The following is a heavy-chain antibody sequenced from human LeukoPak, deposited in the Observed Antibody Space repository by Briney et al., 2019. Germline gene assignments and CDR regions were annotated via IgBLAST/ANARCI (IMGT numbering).Heavy chain of an antibody. Sequence: PGGSLRLSCAASGFTFSSYWMSWVRQPPGKGLEWIGEINHSGSTNYNPSLKSRVTISVDTSKNQFSLKLSSVTAADTAVYYCARHGLGYYGSGRMGGDKRFSYWGQGTLVTVSS. CDR2: INHSGST. D-gene: IGHD3-10*01. CDR3: ARHGLGYYGSGRMGGDKRFSY. J-gene: IGHJ4*02. CDR1: GFTFSSYW. V-gene: IGHV4-34*01.